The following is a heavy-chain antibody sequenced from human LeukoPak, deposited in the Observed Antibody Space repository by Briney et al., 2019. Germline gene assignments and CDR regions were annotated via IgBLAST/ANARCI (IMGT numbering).Heavy chain of an antibody. Sequence: PGGSLRLSCAASGFTFSSYAIHWVRQAPGKGLEWVALISYDGSNKYYADSVKGRFTISRDNSKNTLYLQMNSLRAEDTAVYYCARGSYPGGVQLFDYWGQGTLVTVSS. J-gene: IGHJ4*02. V-gene: IGHV3-30*04. CDR3: ARGSYPGGVQLFDY. D-gene: IGHD1-26*01. CDR1: GFTFSSYA. CDR2: ISYDGSNK.